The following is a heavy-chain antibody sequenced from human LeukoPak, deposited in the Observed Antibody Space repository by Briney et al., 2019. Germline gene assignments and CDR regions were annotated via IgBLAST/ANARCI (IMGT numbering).Heavy chain of an antibody. V-gene: IGHV4-34*01. J-gene: IGHJ4*02. D-gene: IGHD6-19*01. CDR3: ARARAVAGTFPFDY. CDR2: INHSGST. CDR1: GGSFSGYY. Sequence: SSETLSLTCGVYGGSFSGYYWSWIRQPPGKGLEWIGEINHSGSTNYNPSLKSRVTISVDTSKNQFSLKLSSVTAADTAVYYCARARAVAGTFPFDYWGQGTLVTVSS.